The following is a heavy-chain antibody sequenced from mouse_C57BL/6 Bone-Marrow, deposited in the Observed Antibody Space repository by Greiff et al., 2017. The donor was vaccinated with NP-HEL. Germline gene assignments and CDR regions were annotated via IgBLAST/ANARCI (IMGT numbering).Heavy chain of an antibody. V-gene: IGHV10-1*01. Sequence: GGGLVQPKGSLKLSCAASGFSFNTYAMNWVRQAPGKGLEWVARIRSKSNNYATSYADSVTDRFTISRDDSESMLYLQMNNLKTEETAMYYCVRGGRRSFAYWGQGTLVTVSA. CDR2: IRSKSNNYAT. CDR3: VRGGRRSFAY. CDR1: GFSFNTYA. J-gene: IGHJ3*01. D-gene: IGHD1-1*01.